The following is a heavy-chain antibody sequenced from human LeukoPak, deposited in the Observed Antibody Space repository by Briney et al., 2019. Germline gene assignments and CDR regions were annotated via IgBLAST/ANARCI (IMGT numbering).Heavy chain of an antibody. J-gene: IGHJ4*02. V-gene: IGHV3-21*01. Sequence: GGSLRLSCAASGFTFDSYSMNWVRQAPGKGLEWVSSITSSSNYIYYADSVKGRFTTSRDNAKNSLYLQMNSLRAEDTAVYYCARGGVYSSRGIDYWGQGTLVTVSS. CDR2: ITSSSNYI. CDR3: ARGGVYSSRGIDY. D-gene: IGHD6-13*01. CDR1: GFTFDSYS.